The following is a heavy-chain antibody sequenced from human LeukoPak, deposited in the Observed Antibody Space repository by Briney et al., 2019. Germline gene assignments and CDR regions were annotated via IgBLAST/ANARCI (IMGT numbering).Heavy chain of an antibody. D-gene: IGHD3-10*01. Sequence: GGSLRLSCAASGFTFSSHAMHWVRQAPGKGLEWVAVISYDGSNKYYADSVKGRFTISRDNSKNTLYLQMNSLRAEDTAVYYCARDGSGVDYWGQGTLVTVSS. CDR1: GFTFSSHA. CDR3: ARDGSGVDY. V-gene: IGHV3-30*04. J-gene: IGHJ4*02. CDR2: ISYDGSNK.